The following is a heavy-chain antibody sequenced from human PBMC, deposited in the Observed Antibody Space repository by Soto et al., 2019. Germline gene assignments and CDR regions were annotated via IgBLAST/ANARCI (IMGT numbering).Heavy chain of an antibody. CDR2: IYYSGST. J-gene: IGHJ6*03. CDR1: GGSISSLY. Sequence: SETLSLTCTVSGGSISSLYWSRILQPPGKGLEWIGYIYYSGSTNYNPSLKSRVTISVDTSKNQFSLKLSSVTAADTAVYYCARQSLSIPAAMFDYYYYYMDVWGKGTTVTVSS. V-gene: IGHV4-59*08. D-gene: IGHD2-2*01. CDR3: ARQSLSIPAAMFDYYYYYMDV.